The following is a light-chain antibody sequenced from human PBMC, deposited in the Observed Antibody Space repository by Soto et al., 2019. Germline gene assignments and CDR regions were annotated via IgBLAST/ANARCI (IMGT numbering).Light chain of an antibody. CDR1: QSVSSN. CDR3: QQYDNWPPTFT. J-gene: IGKJ2*01. V-gene: IGKV3-15*01. Sequence: DIVMTQSPATLSVSPGERVALSCRASQSVSSNLVWYQQKPGQAPRLLIYGASTRATGIPARFSGSGSGTEFTLAISSLQSEDFAVYYCQQYDNWPPTFTFGQGTKLEIK. CDR2: GAS.